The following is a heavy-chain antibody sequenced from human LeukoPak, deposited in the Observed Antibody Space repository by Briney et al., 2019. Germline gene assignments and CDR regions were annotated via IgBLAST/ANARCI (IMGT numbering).Heavy chain of an antibody. CDR3: ARDRPSSGSAGDY. CDR2: IYHSGST. CDR1: GYSISSGYY. Sequence: SETLSLTCTVSGYSISSGYYWGWIRQPPGKGLEWIGSIYHSGSTYYNPSLKSRVTISVDTSKNQFSLKLSSVTAADTAVYYCARDRPSSGSAGDYWGQGTLVTVSS. V-gene: IGHV4-38-2*02. J-gene: IGHJ4*02. D-gene: IGHD6-19*01.